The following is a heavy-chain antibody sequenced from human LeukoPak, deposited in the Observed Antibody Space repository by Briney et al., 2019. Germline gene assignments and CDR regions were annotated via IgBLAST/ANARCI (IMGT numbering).Heavy chain of an antibody. D-gene: IGHD6-13*01. V-gene: IGHV1-2*02. CDR1: GYTFTGYY. Sequence: ASVKVSCTASGYTFTGYYMHWVRQAPGQGLEWMGWINPNSGGKNYAQKFQGRVTMTRDTSISTAYMELSRLRSDDTAVYYCASLYSSSWYLSYYYYGMDVWGQGTTVTVSS. CDR2: INPNSGGK. J-gene: IGHJ6*02. CDR3: ASLYSSSWYLSYYYYGMDV.